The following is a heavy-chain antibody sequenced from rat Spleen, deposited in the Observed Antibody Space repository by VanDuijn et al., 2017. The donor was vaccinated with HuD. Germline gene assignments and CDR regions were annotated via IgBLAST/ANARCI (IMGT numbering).Heavy chain of an antibody. Sequence: ESGPGLVQPSQTLSLTCTVSGFSLTSNSVHWVRQPPGKGLEWMGGIWGDGSTDYNSALKSRLSISRDTSKSQVFLKMNSLQTEDTAIYFCTRTPTGSSGGYFDYWGQGVMVTVSS. CDR1: GFSLTSNS. CDR2: IWGDGST. V-gene: IGHV2-1*01. J-gene: IGHJ2*01. CDR3: TRTPTGSSGGYFDY. D-gene: IGHD5-1*01.